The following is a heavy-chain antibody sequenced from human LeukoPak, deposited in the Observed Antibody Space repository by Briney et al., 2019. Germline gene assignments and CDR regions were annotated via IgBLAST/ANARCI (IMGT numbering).Heavy chain of an antibody. CDR3: ARGRAAGISAEYCQH. D-gene: IGHD6-13*01. V-gene: IGHV3-64*01. CDR1: GFTFSSYA. CDR2: ISSNGGST. Sequence: GGSLRLSCAASGFTFSSYAIHWVRQAPGKGLEYVSAISSNGGSTYYANSVKGRFTISRDNSKNTLYLQMGSLRAEDMAVYYCARGRAAGISAEYCQHCGQGTLVTVSS. J-gene: IGHJ1*01.